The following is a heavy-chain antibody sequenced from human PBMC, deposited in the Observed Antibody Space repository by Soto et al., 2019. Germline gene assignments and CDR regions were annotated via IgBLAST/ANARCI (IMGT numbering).Heavy chain of an antibody. J-gene: IGHJ6*02. D-gene: IGHD2-2*01. CDR2: INPNSGGT. Sequence: ASVKVSCKASGYTFTGYYMHWVRQAPGQGLEWMGWINPNSGGTNYAQKFQGWVTMTRDTSISTAYMELSRLRSDDTAVYYCATGLGAGYCSSTSCYGYYYYYGMDVWGQGTTVTV. CDR1: GYTFTGYY. CDR3: ATGLGAGYCSSTSCYGYYYYYGMDV. V-gene: IGHV1-2*04.